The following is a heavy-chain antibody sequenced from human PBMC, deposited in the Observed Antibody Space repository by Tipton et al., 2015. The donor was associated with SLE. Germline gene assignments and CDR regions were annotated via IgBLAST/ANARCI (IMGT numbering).Heavy chain of an antibody. J-gene: IGHJ6*02. CDR3: ATMGYGYSSSWYGGYYYYGMDV. CDR1: GGSISSSSYY. CDR2: IYYSGST. V-gene: IGHV4-39*07. Sequence: TLSLTCTVSGGSISSSSYYWGWIRQPPGKGLEWIGSIYYSGSTYYNPSLKSRVTISVDTSKNQFSLKLSSVTAADTAVYYCATMGYGYSSSWYGGYYYYGMDVWGQGTTVTVSS. D-gene: IGHD6-13*01.